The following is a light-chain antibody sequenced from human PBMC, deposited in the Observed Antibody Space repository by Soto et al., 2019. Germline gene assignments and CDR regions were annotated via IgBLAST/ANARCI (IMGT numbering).Light chain of an antibody. Sequence: QSVLTQPPSVSAAPGQKVTISCSGSNSNIGKTSVSWYQQLPGTAPRLLIFDNNKRPSGIPDRFSGSKSGTSATLGITGLQTGDEADYYCVTWDNSVNWVFGGGTQLTVL. V-gene: IGLV1-51*01. CDR1: NSNIGKTS. CDR3: VTWDNSVNWV. CDR2: DNN. J-gene: IGLJ3*02.